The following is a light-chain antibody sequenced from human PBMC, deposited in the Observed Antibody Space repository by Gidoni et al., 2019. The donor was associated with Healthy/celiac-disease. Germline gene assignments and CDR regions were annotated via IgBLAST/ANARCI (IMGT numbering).Light chain of an antibody. CDR3: QQYNSYGMYT. CDR1: QSISSW. CDR2: KAA. J-gene: IGKJ2*01. V-gene: IGKV1-5*03. Sequence: IQLTHSPSTLSASVGDRVTITCRASQSISSWLAWYQQKQGKAPKLLIYKAASLESGVPSRFSGSGSGTEFTLTISSLQPDDCETYYCQQYNSYGMYTFGQGTKLEIK.